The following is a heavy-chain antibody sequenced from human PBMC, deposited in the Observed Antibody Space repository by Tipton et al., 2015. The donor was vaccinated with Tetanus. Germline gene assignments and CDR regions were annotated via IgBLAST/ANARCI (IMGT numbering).Heavy chain of an antibody. D-gene: IGHD3-3*01. CDR2: IVPKFPTT. Sequence: QLVQSGAEVKRPGSSVKVSCKASGGTYTTHGVTWVRQAPGQRLEWMGGIVPKFPTTKYAQKFEGRLTITADESATTAHMELRGLRSDDTAVYYCARAGPQATFGVKYGMDVWGQGTTVTVSS. CDR3: ARAGPQATFGVKYGMDV. V-gene: IGHV1-69*01. CDR1: GGTYTTHG. J-gene: IGHJ6*02.